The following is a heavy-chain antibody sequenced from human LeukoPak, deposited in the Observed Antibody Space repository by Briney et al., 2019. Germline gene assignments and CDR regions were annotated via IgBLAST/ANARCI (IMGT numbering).Heavy chain of an antibody. CDR3: ARDRQISMIVAVKRDAFDI. CDR2: IKSKTDGGTT. J-gene: IGHJ3*02. Sequence: GGSLRLSCAASGFTFSNAWMSWVRQAPGKGLGWVGRIKSKTDGGTTDYAAPVKGRFTISRDDSKNTLYLQMSSLRTEDTAVYYCARDRQISMIVAVKRDAFDIWGQGTMVTVSS. D-gene: IGHD3-22*01. V-gene: IGHV3-15*01. CDR1: GFTFSNAW.